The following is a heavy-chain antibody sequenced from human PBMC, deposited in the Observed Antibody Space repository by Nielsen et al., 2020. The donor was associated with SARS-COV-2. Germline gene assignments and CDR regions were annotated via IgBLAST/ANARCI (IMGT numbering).Heavy chain of an antibody. D-gene: IGHD1-1*01. CDR1: GYTFTSYD. J-gene: IGHJ4*02. Sequence: ASVKVSCKASGYTFTSYDINWVRQATGQGLEWMGWMNPNSGNTGYAQKFQGRVTMTEDTSTDTAYMELSSLRSEDTAVYYCARGTTGTTEGFDYWGQGTLVTVSS. V-gene: IGHV1-8*01. CDR3: ARGTTGTTEGFDY. CDR2: MNPNSGNT.